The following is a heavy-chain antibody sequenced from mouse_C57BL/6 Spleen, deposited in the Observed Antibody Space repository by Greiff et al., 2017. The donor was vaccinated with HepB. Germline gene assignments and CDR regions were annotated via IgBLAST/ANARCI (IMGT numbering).Heavy chain of an antibody. CDR1: GYTFTSYW. Sequence: QVQLQQPGAELVKPGASVKLSCKASGYTFTSYWMHWVKQRPGQGLEWIGMIHPNSGSTNYNEKFKSKATLTVDKSSSTAYMGLSSLTSEDPAGDYCGRGGDSNYGAWFAYWGQGTLVTVSA. CDR3: GRGGDSNYGAWFAY. D-gene: IGHD1-1*01. V-gene: IGHV1-64*01. CDR2: IHPNSGST. J-gene: IGHJ3*01.